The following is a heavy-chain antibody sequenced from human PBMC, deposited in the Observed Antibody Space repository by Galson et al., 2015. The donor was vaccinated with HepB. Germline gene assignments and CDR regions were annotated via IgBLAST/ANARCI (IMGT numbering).Heavy chain of an antibody. CDR2: ISGSGDYI. CDR1: GFTFGQDG. CDR3: ARDLGGHRADYFEY. V-gene: IGHV3-23*01. Sequence: SLRLSCAASGFTFGQDGTSWVRQAPGKGLEWVSVISGSGDYINYADSVRGRFTISRDNSRSTLYLHMNSLRVEDTAIYYCARDLGGHRADYFEYWGQGTLVTVSS. D-gene: IGHD4-23*01. J-gene: IGHJ4*02.